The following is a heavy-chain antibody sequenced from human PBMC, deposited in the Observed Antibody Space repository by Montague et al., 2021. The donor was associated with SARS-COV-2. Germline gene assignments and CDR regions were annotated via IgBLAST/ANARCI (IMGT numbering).Heavy chain of an antibody. D-gene: IGHD4-23*01. CDR2: INDRGVTNY. CDR1: GESFSGFF. V-gene: IGHV4-34*01. Sequence: SETLSLTCAVYGESFSGFFWSWIRQPPGKGLEWIAEINDRGVTNYNYNPSLGSRVTISADTSKNQFSLRLTSVTAADTALYYCARWNPQTLTLIGLRGKAANDFWGPGTLVVVSS. J-gene: IGHJ4*02. CDR3: ARWNPQTLTLIGLRGKAANDF.